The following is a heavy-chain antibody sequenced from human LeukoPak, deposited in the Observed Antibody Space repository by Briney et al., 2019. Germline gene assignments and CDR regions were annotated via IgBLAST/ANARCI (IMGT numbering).Heavy chain of an antibody. Sequence: ASVKVSCKASGYTFTGYYMHWVRQAPGQGLEWMGWINPNSGGTNYAQKFQGRVTMTRDTSISTAYMELSRLRSDDTAVYYCARDRSGSGWYIFDYWGQGTLVTVSS. CDR1: GYTFTGYY. D-gene: IGHD6-19*01. CDR3: ARDRSGSGWYIFDY. V-gene: IGHV1-2*02. J-gene: IGHJ4*02. CDR2: INPNSGGT.